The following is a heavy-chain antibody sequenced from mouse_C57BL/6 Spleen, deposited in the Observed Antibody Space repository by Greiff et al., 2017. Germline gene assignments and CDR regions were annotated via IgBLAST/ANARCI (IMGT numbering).Heavy chain of an antibody. D-gene: IGHD4-1*01. Sequence: EVHLVESEGGLVQPGSSMKLSCTASGFTFSDYYMAWVRQVPEKGLEWVANINYDGSSTYYLDSLKSRFIISRDNAKNILYLQMSSLKSEDIATYYCARAAGTRAMDYWGQGTSVTVSS. CDR2: INYDGSST. J-gene: IGHJ4*01. V-gene: IGHV5-16*01. CDR1: GFTFSDYY. CDR3: ARAAGTRAMDY.